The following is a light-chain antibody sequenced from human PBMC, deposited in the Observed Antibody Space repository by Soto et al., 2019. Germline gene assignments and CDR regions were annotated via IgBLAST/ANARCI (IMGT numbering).Light chain of an antibody. J-gene: IGKJ1*01. Sequence: DIVMTQSPLSLPVTPGEPASIPCRSSQSLLHSNGYNYSDWYLQKPGQSPQLLIYLGSNRASGVPDRFSGSGSGTDFTLKISRVEAEDVGVYYCMQALQTPPWTFGQGTKVDIK. V-gene: IGKV2-28*01. CDR2: LGS. CDR1: QSLLHSNGYNY. CDR3: MQALQTPPWT.